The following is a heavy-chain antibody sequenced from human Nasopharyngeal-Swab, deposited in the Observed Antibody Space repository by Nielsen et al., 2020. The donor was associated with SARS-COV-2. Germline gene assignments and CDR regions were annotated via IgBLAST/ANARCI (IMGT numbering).Heavy chain of an antibody. D-gene: IGHD3-16*01. V-gene: IGHV1-8*01. CDR3: ARKGVSDY. Sequence: WVRQAPGQGLEWMGWMNPNSGNTGYAQKFQGRVTMSRDTSISTAYMELNSLTSEDTAVYYCARKGVSDYWGQGTLVTVSS. J-gene: IGHJ4*02. CDR2: MNPNSGNT.